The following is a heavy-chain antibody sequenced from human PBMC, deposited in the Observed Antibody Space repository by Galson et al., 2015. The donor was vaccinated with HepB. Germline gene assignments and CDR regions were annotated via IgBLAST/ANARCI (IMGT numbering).Heavy chain of an antibody. CDR3: ATEMGDQYSSSSISGFDF. D-gene: IGHD6-6*01. CDR1: GVNFEKYG. CDR2: IIFGTP. J-gene: IGHJ4*02. V-gene: IGHV1-69*06. Sequence: SVKVSCKASGVNFEKYGINWVRQAPGQGLEWMGGIIFGTPNYAQKFQGRTTITADTSTSTFYLDLTSLRSEDTAVYFCATEMGDQYSSSSISGFDFWGQGTPVTVSS.